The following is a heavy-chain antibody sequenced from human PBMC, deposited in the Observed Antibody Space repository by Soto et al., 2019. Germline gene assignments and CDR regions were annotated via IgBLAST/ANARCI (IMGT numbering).Heavy chain of an antibody. CDR1: GGSISRGGYY. J-gene: IGHJ5*02. V-gene: IGHV4-31*03. D-gene: IGHD6-6*01. CDR3: ASGRAARPDRSPWFYP. CDR2: IYYSGST. Sequence: QVQLQESGPGLLKPSPTLSLTCTVSGGSISRGGYYWSWIRQHPGKGPEWIGYIYYSGSTYYNPSLKSRFTISVDTSKNQFSLKLSSVTAADTAVYYCASGRAARPDRSPWFYPWGQGTLVTVAS.